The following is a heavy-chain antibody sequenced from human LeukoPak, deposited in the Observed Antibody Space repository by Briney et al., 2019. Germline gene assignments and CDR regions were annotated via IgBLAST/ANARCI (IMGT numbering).Heavy chain of an antibody. J-gene: IGHJ6*03. CDR3: AREDSYSSSSDYYYYMDV. V-gene: IGHV3-66*02. D-gene: IGHD6-6*01. CDR2: IYSGGST. CDR1: GFTLSSLA. Sequence: GGSLRLSCAASGFTLSSLAMHWGRQAPGEGVEWGSVIYSGGSTYYADSVKGRFTISRDNSKNTLYLQMNSLRAEDTAVYYCAREDSYSSSSDYYYYMDVWGKGTTVTVSS.